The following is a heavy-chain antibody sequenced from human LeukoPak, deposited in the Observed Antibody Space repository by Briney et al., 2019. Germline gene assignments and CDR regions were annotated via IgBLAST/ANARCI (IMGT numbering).Heavy chain of an antibody. CDR2: VFPFDSDV. Sequence: GESLKISCQGSGYSFTTYWIGWVRQMPGKGLEWVGIVFPFDSDVRYSPSFQGQVTVSADKSISTAYLQWSSLKASDTAMYYCARHALGCSTTSCHRDYWGQGTLVTVSS. CDR1: GYSFTTYW. CDR3: ARHALGCSTTSCHRDY. J-gene: IGHJ4*02. D-gene: IGHD2-2*01. V-gene: IGHV5-51*01.